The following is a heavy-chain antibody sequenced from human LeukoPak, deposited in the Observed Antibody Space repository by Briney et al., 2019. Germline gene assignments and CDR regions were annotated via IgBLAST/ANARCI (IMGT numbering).Heavy chain of an antibody. CDR1: GFTFSSYA. V-gene: IGHV3-33*08. CDR2: IWFDGSNK. Sequence: GGSLRLSCTASGFTFSSYAMSWVRQAPGKGLKWVAFIWFDGSNKHYADSVKGRFTISRDNSEDTRYLQMNSLRAEDTAVYYCVRDPSGSGFAFDSWGQGALVIVSS. CDR3: VRDPSGSGFAFDS. J-gene: IGHJ4*01. D-gene: IGHD1-1*01.